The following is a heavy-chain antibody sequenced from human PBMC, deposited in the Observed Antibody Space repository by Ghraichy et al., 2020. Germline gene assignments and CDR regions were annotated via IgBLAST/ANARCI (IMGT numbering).Heavy chain of an antibody. CDR1: GFTFTNYA. Sequence: GGSLRLSCAASGFTFTNYAMSWVRQAPGKGLEWVSGISGSGDSTYYAESVKGRFTVSRVNSKNILYLQMNSLRADDTAVYSCAKHFNSISCYFDYWGQGTLVTVSS. D-gene: IGHD2-2*01. CDR3: AKHFNSISCYFDY. J-gene: IGHJ4*02. V-gene: IGHV3-23*01. CDR2: ISGSGDST.